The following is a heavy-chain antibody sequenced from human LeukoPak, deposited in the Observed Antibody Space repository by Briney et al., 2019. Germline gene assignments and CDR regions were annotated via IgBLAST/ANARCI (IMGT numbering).Heavy chain of an antibody. D-gene: IGHD1-7*01. V-gene: IGHV4-38-2*02. Sequence: SETLSLTCAVSGYSVSSGYYWGWIRQPPGKGLEWIGSIYHSGSTYYNPSLKSRVTISVDTSKNQFSLKLSSVTAADTAVYYCARDLKRQVELPPVGNWFGPWGQGTLVTVSS. CDR1: GYSVSSGYY. CDR3: ARDLKRQVELPPVGNWFGP. CDR2: IYHSGST. J-gene: IGHJ5*02.